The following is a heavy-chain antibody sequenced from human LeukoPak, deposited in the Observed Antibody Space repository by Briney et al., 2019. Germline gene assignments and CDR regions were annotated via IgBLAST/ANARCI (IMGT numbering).Heavy chain of an antibody. CDR1: GGTFSSYA. J-gene: IGHJ4*02. CDR2: IIPIFGTA. Sequence: EASVKVSCKASGGTFSSYAISWVRQAPGQGLEWMGGIIPIFGTANYAQKFQDRVTITADESTSTAYMELSSLRSEDTAVYYCASNPGIAAAGFDYWGQGTLVTVSS. CDR3: ASNPGIAAAGFDY. D-gene: IGHD6-13*01. V-gene: IGHV1-69*01.